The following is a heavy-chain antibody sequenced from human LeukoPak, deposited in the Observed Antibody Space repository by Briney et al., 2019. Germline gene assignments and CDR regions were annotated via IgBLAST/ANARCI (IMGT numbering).Heavy chain of an antibody. D-gene: IGHD3-16*01. CDR2: LGSGGDT. CDR3: VRGRRSYGFDH. J-gene: IGHJ4*02. CDR1: GFSFNNYD. V-gene: IGHV3-13*01. Sequence: GGSLRLSCAASGFSFNNYDMHWVRQAPGKGLEWVSGLGSGGDTYYPDSVRGRFTISKETAKNSLYLQMAGLRDDDTAVYYCVRGRRSYGFDHWGQGTQVTVSS.